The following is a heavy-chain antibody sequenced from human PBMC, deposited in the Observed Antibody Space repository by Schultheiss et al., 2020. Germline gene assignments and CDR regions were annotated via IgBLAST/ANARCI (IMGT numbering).Heavy chain of an antibody. CDR3: ARGATYGSSSLWDY. D-gene: IGHD6-6*01. V-gene: IGHV3-66*02. CDR1: GFTFSNAW. Sequence: GGSLRLSCAASGFTFSNAWMSWVRQAPGKGLEWVSVIYSGGSTYYADSVKGRFTITRDNSKNTLDLQMNSLRAEDTAVYYCARGATYGSSSLWDYWGQGTLVTVSS. J-gene: IGHJ4*02. CDR2: IYSGGST.